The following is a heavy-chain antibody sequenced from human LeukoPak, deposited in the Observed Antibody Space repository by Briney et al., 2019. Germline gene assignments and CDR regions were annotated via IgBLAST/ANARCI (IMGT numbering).Heavy chain of an antibody. CDR2: ISYDGSNK. J-gene: IGHJ6*02. CDR1: GFAFSSYV. Sequence: GRSLRLSCAASGFAFSSYVMHCVRQAPGKGLEWVAVISYDGSNKYYADSVKGRFTISRDNAKNTLHLQMNSLRAEDTAVYYCAKAHGGYTYYYSGMYAWGRGTTVTVSS. CDR3: AKAHGGYTYYYSGMYA. V-gene: IGHV3-30*18. D-gene: IGHD5-12*01.